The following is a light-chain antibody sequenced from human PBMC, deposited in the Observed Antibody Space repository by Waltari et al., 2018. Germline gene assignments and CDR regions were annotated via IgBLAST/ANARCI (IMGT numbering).Light chain of an antibody. Sequence: QSVLTQPPSASGTPGQSVTISCSGSLSNIGTHYVYWYQQLPGTAPKLLIYLTHHRPSGFPDRFSASKSGTSASLAISGLRFEDEGDYYCATRDEGPTVVFGGGTKVTVL. J-gene: IGLJ2*01. V-gene: IGLV1-47*01. CDR1: LSNIGTHY. CDR2: LTH. CDR3: ATRDEGPTVV.